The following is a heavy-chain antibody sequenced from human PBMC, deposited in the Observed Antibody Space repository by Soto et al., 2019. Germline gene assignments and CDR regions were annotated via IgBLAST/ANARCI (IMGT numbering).Heavy chain of an antibody. Sequence: EVRLLESGGGLVQPGGSLRLSCAASGFTFSSYAMSWVRQAPGKGLEWVSTISVSGGGTYYADSMKGRFTISRDNSKNTLYLQMYSLRVEDTAVYYCARESDHWGQGTLVTVSS. CDR3: ARESDH. CDR1: GFTFSSYA. V-gene: IGHV3-23*01. J-gene: IGHJ4*02. CDR2: ISVSGGGT.